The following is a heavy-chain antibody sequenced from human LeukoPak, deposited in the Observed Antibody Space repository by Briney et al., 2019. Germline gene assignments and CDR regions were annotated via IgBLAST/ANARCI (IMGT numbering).Heavy chain of an antibody. Sequence: GGSLRLSCAASGFTFDDYAMHWVRQAPGKGLEWVSLISWDGGSTYYADSVKGRFTISRDNSKNTLYLQMNSLRAEDTAVYYCARVLSGYDFYYYYYMDVWGKGTTVTVSS. CDR3: ARVLSGYDFYYYYYMDV. V-gene: IGHV3-43D*03. D-gene: IGHD5-12*01. CDR2: ISWDGGST. J-gene: IGHJ6*03. CDR1: GFTFDDYA.